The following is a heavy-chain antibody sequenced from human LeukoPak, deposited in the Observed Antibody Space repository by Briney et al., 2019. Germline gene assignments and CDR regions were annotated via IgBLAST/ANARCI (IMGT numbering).Heavy chain of an antibody. D-gene: IGHD6-19*01. V-gene: IGHV1-46*01. CDR2: INPKDGTT. Sequence: ASVKVSCKASGYTFTGYYMHWVRQPPGQGLEWVGIINPKDGTTTYAQKFQGRLTMTRDTSTSTVYMELNRLRSDDTAVYYCARDAYKRGWYLISWGQGTLVTVSS. CDR1: GYTFTGYY. CDR3: ARDAYKRGWYLIS. J-gene: IGHJ5*02.